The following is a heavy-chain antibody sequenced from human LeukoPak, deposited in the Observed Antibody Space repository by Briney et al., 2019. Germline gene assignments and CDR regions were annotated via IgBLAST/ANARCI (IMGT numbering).Heavy chain of an antibody. CDR3: ARDIPSTAGRQGQIDY. D-gene: IGHD4-17*01. J-gene: IGHJ4*02. V-gene: IGHV4-34*01. Sequence: SETLSLTCAVYGGSFSGYYWSWIRQPPGKGLEWIGEINHSGSTNYNPSLKSRVTISVDTSKNQFSLKLSSVTAAETAVYYCARDIPSTAGRQGQIDYWGQGTLVTVSS. CDR1: GGSFSGYY. CDR2: INHSGST.